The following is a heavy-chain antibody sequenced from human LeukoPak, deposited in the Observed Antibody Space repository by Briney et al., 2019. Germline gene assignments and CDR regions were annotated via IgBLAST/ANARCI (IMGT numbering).Heavy chain of an antibody. CDR2: INSDGSST. CDR3: ARAYHRGGRVVVPFDY. D-gene: IGHD2-15*01. Sequence: GGSLRLSCAASGFTFSSYWMHWVRQAPGKGLVWVSRINSDGSSTSYADSVKGRFTISRDNAKNTLYLQMNSLRAEDTAVYYCARAYHRGGRVVVPFDYWGQGTLVTVSS. CDR1: GFTFSSYW. V-gene: IGHV3-74*01. J-gene: IGHJ4*02.